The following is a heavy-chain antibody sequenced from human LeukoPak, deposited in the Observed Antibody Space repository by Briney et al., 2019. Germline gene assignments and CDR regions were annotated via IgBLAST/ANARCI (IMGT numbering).Heavy chain of an antibody. Sequence: SETLSLTCVVSGGSISSSKWWSWVRQPPGKGLEWIGEINHSGSTNYNPSLKSRVTISVDTSKNQFSLKLSSVTAADTAVYYCARGQYCSGGSCSFFDYWGQGTLVTVSS. CDR1: GGSISSSKW. D-gene: IGHD2-15*01. J-gene: IGHJ4*02. V-gene: IGHV4-4*02. CDR2: INHSGST. CDR3: ARGQYCSGGSCSFFDY.